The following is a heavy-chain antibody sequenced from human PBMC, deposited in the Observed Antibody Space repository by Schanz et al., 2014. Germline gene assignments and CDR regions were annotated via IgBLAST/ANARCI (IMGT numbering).Heavy chain of an antibody. Sequence: QVQLVESGGGVVQPGRSLRLSCAASGFTFSGYGLHWVRQAPGMGLEWVAIISHDGRNKEYADSVKGRFTVSRYNSKINVLLHMHRLNAEDSAVYASATSREDGSKSPPLDIWGQGTMVTVSS. CDR2: ISHDGRNK. D-gene: IGHD2-2*01. CDR3: ATSREDGSKSPPLDI. J-gene: IGHJ3*02. CDR1: GFTFSGYG. V-gene: IGHV3-30*03.